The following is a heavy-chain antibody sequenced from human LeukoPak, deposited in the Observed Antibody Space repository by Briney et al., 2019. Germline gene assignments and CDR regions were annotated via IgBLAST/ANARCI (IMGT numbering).Heavy chain of an antibody. D-gene: IGHD1-26*01. V-gene: IGHV3-23*01. CDR3: AKDSAGSYYNWFDP. J-gene: IGHJ5*02. CDR1: GLTFSSYA. Sequence: GGSLRLSCAASGLTFSSYAISWVRQAPGKGLEWVSAISGSGGSTYYADSVKGRFTISRDNSKNTLYLQMNSLRAEDTAVYYCAKDSAGSYYNWFDPWGQGTLVTVSS. CDR2: ISGSGGST.